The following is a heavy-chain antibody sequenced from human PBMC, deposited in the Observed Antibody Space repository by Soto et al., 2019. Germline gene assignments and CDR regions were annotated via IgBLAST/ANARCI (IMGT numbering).Heavy chain of an antibody. CDR2: ISEGGGST. J-gene: IGHJ4*02. Sequence: GGSLRLSCAASGFSFSDYAMSWVRQAPGKGLEWVSVISEGGGSTHYADSVRGRFTVSRDNSKNSLSLRMNSLRDEDTAVYFCAKRSPYSSGWYSPIFDYWGQGALVTVSS. CDR3: AKRSPYSSGWYSPIFDY. CDR1: GFSFSDYA. V-gene: IGHV3-23*01. D-gene: IGHD6-13*01.